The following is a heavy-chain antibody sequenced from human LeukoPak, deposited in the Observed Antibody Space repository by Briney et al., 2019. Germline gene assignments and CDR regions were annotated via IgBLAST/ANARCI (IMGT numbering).Heavy chain of an antibody. J-gene: IGHJ4*02. D-gene: IGHD4-17*01. V-gene: IGHV3-30-3*01. CDR1: GFTFNTYP. CDR3: ARESYGDYYIDY. CDR2: ISYDDSKK. Sequence: GGSLRLSCAASGFTFNTYPMYWVRQAPGKRLEWVAVISYDDSKKYYADSVKGRFTISRDNSKNTLYLQMNSLRAEDTALYYCARESYGDYYIDYWGQGTLVTVSS.